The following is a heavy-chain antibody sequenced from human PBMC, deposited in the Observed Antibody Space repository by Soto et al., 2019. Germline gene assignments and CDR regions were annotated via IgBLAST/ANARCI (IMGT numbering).Heavy chain of an antibody. V-gene: IGHV1-69*12. CDR2: FIPSFPAP. J-gene: IGHJ5*02. CDR3: ATGEVVPSFPNWLDT. CDR1: GGTIKTYT. Sequence: VQFVQSGAELKKHGSSVRVSCRASGGTIKTYTLSWVRQAPGQGLEWMGAFIPSFPAPNFAQRFKGRLTLTADESTNTGFMELSGLRPEDTALYFCATGEVVPSFPNWLDTWGQGTHVIVSS. D-gene: IGHD2-21*01.